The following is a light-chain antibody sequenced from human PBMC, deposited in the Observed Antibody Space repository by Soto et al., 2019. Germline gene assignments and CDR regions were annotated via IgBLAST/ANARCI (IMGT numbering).Light chain of an antibody. Sequence: QSALTQPASVSGSSGRSITISCTGTSSDVGGYNYVSWYQQHPGKAPKLMIYEVSNRPSGVSNRFSGSKSGNTASLTISGLQAEDAADYYCSSYTSSSTVVFGGGTKLTV. CDR2: EVS. CDR3: SSYTSSSTVV. CDR1: SSDVGGYNY. J-gene: IGLJ2*01. V-gene: IGLV2-14*01.